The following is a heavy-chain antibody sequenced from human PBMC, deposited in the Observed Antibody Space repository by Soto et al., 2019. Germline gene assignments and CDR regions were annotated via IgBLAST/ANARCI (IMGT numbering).Heavy chain of an antibody. J-gene: IGHJ4*02. Sequence: QVQLVESGGGVVQPGRSLRLSCAASGFTFSSYGMHWVRQAPGKGLEWVAVIWYDGSNKYYADSVKGRFTISRDNSKNTLYMQMNSLRAEDTAVYYCARDQGRGYSEGFDYWGQGTLVTVSS. CDR2: IWYDGSNK. D-gene: IGHD5-18*01. V-gene: IGHV3-33*01. CDR1: GFTFSSYG. CDR3: ARDQGRGYSEGFDY.